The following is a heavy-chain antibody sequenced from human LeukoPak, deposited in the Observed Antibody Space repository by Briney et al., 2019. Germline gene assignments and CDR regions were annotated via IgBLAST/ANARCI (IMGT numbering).Heavy chain of an antibody. CDR2: IEQDGSEK. D-gene: IGHD3-10*01. CDR1: GFTFSSNW. J-gene: IGHJ4*02. V-gene: IGHV3-7*01. CDR3: ARDIAYDYYGSGSYTGY. Sequence: PGGSLRLSCAASGFTFSSNWMSWVRQAPGKGLEWVANIEQDGSEKYYVDSVKGRFTISRDNAKNSLYLLMNSLRAEDTAIYYCARDIAYDYYGSGSYTGYWGQGTLVTVSS.